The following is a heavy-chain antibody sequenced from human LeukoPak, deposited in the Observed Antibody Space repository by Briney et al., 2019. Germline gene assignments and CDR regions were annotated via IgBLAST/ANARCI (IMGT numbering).Heavy chain of an antibody. CDR1: GFTFSSYS. Sequence: PGGSLRLSCAASGFTFSSYSMNWVRQAPGKGLEWVSYISSSSSTIYYADSVKGRFTISRDNAKNSLYLQMNSLRAEDTAVYYCARAYYDFWSGTGHWGQRTLVTVSS. D-gene: IGHD3-3*01. V-gene: IGHV3-48*01. CDR2: ISSSSSTI. CDR3: ARAYYDFWSGTGH. J-gene: IGHJ4*02.